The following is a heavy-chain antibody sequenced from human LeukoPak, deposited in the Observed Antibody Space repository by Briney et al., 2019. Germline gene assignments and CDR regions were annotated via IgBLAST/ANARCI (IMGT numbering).Heavy chain of an antibody. Sequence: SVKVSCKASGGTFSSYANSWVRQAPGQGLEWMGGIIPIFGTANYAQKFQGRVTITTDESTSTAYMELSSLRSEDTAVYYCARSKGYCSGGSCYSDAFDIWGQGTMVTVSS. J-gene: IGHJ3*02. D-gene: IGHD2-15*01. CDR1: GGTFSSYA. V-gene: IGHV1-69*05. CDR3: ARSKGYCSGGSCYSDAFDI. CDR2: IIPIFGTA.